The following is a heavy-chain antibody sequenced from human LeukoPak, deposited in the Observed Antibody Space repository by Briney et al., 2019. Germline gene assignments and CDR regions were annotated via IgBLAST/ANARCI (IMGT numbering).Heavy chain of an antibody. Sequence: SETLSLTCTVSGGSISSSSYYWGWIRQPPGKGLEWIGSIYYSGSTYYNPSLKSRVTISVDTSKNQFSLKLSSVTAADTAVYYCARLLSSSGWYGTDWFDPWGQGTLVTVSS. CDR1: GGSISSSSYY. CDR3: ARLLSSSGWYGTDWFDP. V-gene: IGHV4-39*07. J-gene: IGHJ5*02. CDR2: IYYSGST. D-gene: IGHD6-19*01.